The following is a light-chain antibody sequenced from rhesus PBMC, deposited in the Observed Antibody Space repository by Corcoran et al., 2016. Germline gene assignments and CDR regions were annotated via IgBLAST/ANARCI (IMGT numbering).Light chain of an antibody. CDR3: QQHNSYPWT. CDR1: QGISKY. V-gene: IGKV1-25*01. CDR2: DAS. Sequence: DIQMTQSPSSLSASVGDTVTITCQASQGISKYLAWYQQQPGKAPKLLIYDASTLQSGVPSRFSGSGSGTEFTLTISSLQPEEFATYYCQQHNSYPWTFGQGTKVEI. J-gene: IGKJ1*01.